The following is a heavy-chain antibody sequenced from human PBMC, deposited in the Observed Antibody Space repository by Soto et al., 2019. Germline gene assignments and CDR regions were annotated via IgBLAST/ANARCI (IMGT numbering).Heavy chain of an antibody. CDR1: GYTFTNYG. CDR2: ISGYNGNT. Sequence: ASVKVSCKASGYTFTNYGFSWVRQAPGQGLEWMGWISGYNGNTKYAEKFQGRVTMTTDTSTSTAHMELSSLRSEDTAVYYCASEYCSGGSCPPYYGMDVWGQGTTVTVSS. D-gene: IGHD2-15*01. J-gene: IGHJ6*02. CDR3: ASEYCSGGSCPPYYGMDV. V-gene: IGHV1-18*01.